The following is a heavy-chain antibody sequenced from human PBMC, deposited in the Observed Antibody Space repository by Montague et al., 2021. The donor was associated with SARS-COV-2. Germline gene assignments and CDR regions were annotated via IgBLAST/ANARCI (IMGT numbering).Heavy chain of an antibody. CDR3: ARGAPGY. J-gene: IGHJ4*02. CDR2: INYGGST. CDR1: GGSFSDYH. D-gene: IGHD1-1*01. V-gene: IGHV4-34*01. Sequence: SETLSLTCAVYGGSFSDYHWTWIRQSPGGGLEWIGQINYGGSTKYNPSLRSRVTISIDTSQNQFSLTLTSVTAADTAVYYCARGAPGYWGQGTLVIVSS.